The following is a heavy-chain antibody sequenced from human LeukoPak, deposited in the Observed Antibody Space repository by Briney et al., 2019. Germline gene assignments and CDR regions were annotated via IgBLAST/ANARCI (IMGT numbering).Heavy chain of an antibody. D-gene: IGHD1-26*01. CDR1: GGSISSYY. CDR2: IYTSGST. V-gene: IGHV4-4*09. Sequence: PSETLSLTCTVSGGSISSYYWSWIRQPPGKGLEWIGYIYTSGSTNYNPSLKSRVTISVDTSKNQFSLKLSSVTAADTAVYYCARGGSYSDYWGQGTLVTVSS. CDR3: ARGGSYSDY. J-gene: IGHJ4*02.